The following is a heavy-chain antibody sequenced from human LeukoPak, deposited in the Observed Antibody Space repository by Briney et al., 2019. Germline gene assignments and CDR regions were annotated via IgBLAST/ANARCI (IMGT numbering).Heavy chain of an antibody. CDR2: ISYDGSNE. V-gene: IGHV3-30*18. Sequence: GGSLRLSCAASGFTFSTYGMHWVRQAPGRGLEWVAVISYDGSNEYYADSVKGRFTISRDNSKHTLYLQMSRLSAEDTAVYYCAKEFNRGLPDYWGQGTLVTVPS. CDR3: AKEFNRGLPDY. D-gene: IGHD2-21*01. J-gene: IGHJ4*02. CDR1: GFTFSTYG.